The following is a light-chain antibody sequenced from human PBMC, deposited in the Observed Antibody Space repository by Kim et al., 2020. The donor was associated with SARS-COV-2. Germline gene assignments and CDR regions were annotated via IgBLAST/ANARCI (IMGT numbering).Light chain of an antibody. CDR1: QSINSG. CDR2: DAS. Sequence: PGERATRACRASQSINSGGAWYHQKPARAPRLLIYDASKSMSGVPARFCSGGSGVVVAPSIIGLAPEEYAVSYCHQHAARPPALTFGGGTRVDIK. J-gene: IGKJ4*01. CDR3: HQHAARPPALT. V-gene: IGKV3-11*01.